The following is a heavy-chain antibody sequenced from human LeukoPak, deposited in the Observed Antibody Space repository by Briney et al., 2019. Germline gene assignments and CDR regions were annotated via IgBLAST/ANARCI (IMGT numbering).Heavy chain of an antibody. CDR2: ISAYNGNT. V-gene: IGHV1-18*01. CDR3: ARDRVYDSSGSPRPFDY. Sequence: GASVKVSCKASGYTFTSYGISWVRQAPGQGLEWMGWISAYNGNTNYAQKLQGRVTMTTDTSTSTAHMELRSLRSDDTAVYYCARDRVYDSSGSPRPFDYWGQGTLVAVSS. CDR1: GYTFTSYG. D-gene: IGHD3-22*01. J-gene: IGHJ4*02.